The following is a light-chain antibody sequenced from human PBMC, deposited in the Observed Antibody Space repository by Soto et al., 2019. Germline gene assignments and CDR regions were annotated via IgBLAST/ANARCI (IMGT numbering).Light chain of an antibody. J-gene: IGLJ3*02. Sequence: QSVLTQPPSVSGAPGQRVTISCTGNSSNIGAGYDVHWYQQLPETAPKLLIYDNTNRPSGVPDRFSGSKSGTSGSLAITGLQAEDEADYYCQSFDNNLSAWVFGGGTKLTVL. CDR3: QSFDNNLSAWV. V-gene: IGLV1-40*01. CDR1: SSNIGAGYD. CDR2: DNT.